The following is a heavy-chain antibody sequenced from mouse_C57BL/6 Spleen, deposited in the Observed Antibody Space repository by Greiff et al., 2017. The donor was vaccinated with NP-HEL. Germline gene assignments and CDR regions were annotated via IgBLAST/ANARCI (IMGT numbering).Heavy chain of an antibody. CDR2: IYPGSGST. J-gene: IGHJ2*01. CDR3: ARSGGYYGKGYFDY. V-gene: IGHV1-55*01. D-gene: IGHD1-1*02. CDR1: GYTFTSYW. Sequence: VQLQQSGAELVKPGASVKMSCKASGYTFTSYWITWVKQRPGQGLEWIGDIYPGSGSTNYNEKFKSKATLTVDTSSSTAYLQLSSLTSEDSAVYYCARSGGYYGKGYFDYWGQGTTLTVSS.